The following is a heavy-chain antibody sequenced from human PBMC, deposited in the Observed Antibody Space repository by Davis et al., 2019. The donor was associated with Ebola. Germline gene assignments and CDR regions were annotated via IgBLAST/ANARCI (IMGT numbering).Heavy chain of an antibody. D-gene: IGHD3-3*01. CDR1: GYTFTSYA. CDR2: INAGNGNT. Sequence: AASVKVSCKASGYTFTSYAMHWVRQAPGQRLEWTGWINAGNGNTKYSQKFQGRVTITRDTSASTAYMELSSLRSEDTAVYYCARVGSYDFWNGYYILLGYFDLWGRGTLVTVSS. CDR3: ARVGSYDFWNGYYILLGYFDL. V-gene: IGHV1-3*01. J-gene: IGHJ2*01.